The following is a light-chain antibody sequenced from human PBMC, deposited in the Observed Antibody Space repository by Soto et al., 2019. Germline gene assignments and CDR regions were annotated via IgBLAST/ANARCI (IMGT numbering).Light chain of an antibody. CDR2: GAS. CDR3: QQYGSSPLT. J-gene: IGKJ4*01. CDR1: QSVNSSY. Sequence: EIVLTQSPGTLSLSPGERATLSCRASQSVNSSYLAWYQQKTGQAPRLLIYGASNRATGNPNRVSGKGSGTDFTLTISRLEPEDFAVYYCQQYGSSPLTFGGGTKVDIK. V-gene: IGKV3-20*01.